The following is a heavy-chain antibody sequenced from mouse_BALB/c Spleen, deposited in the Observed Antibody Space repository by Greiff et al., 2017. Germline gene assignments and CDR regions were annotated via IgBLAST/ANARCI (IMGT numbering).Heavy chain of an antibody. CDR3: ARGLGYFDY. D-gene: IGHD2-2*01. CDR1: GFTFSSFG. CDR2: ISSGSSTI. V-gene: IGHV5-17*02. J-gene: IGHJ2*01. Sequence: EVHLVESGGGLVQPGGSRKLSCAASGFTFSSFGMHWVRQAPEKGLEWVAYISSGSSTIYYADTVKGRFTISRDNPKNTLFLQMTSLRSEDTAMYYCARGLGYFDYWGQGTTLTVSS.